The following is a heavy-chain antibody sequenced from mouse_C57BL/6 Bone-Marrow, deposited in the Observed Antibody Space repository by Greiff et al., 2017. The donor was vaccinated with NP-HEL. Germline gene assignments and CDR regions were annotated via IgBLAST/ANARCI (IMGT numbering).Heavy chain of an antibody. D-gene: IGHD4-1*01. J-gene: IGHJ3*01. CDR1: GFPITSGYY. CDR2: ITHSGET. V-gene: IGHV12-3*01. CDR3: AGDTWDGPWFAY. Sequence: QVQLKESGPGLVKPSQSLFLTCSITGFPITSGYYWIWIRQSPGKPLEWMGYITHSGETFYNPSLQSPISITRETSKNQFFLQLNSVTTEDTAMYYCAGDTWDGPWFAYWGQGTLVTVSA.